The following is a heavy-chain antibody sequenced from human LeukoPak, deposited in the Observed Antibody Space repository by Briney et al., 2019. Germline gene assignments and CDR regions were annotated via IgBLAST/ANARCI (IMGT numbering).Heavy chain of an antibody. CDR2: ISASGGGT. CDR3: AKSQWVSLHFSFDF. V-gene: IGHV3-23*01. Sequence: GGSLRLSCAASGFTFSNYGMSWVRQAPGRGLEWVSSISASGGGTYYADSVKGRFSISRDNSNYTLYLQMDSLTAEDTAVYYCAKSQWVSLHFSFDFWGQGTLLTVSS. D-gene: IGHD2-8*01. CDR1: GFTFSNYG. J-gene: IGHJ4*02.